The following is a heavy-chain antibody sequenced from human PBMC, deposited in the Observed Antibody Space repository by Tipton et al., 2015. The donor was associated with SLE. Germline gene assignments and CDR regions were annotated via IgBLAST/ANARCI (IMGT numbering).Heavy chain of an antibody. CDR1: GGSFSGYY. CDR2: INHSGST. D-gene: IGHD3-22*01. V-gene: IGHV4-34*01. Sequence: TLSLTCAVYGGSFSGYYWSWIRQPPGKGLEWIGEINHSGSTNYNPSLKSRDTISVDTSKNQFSLNLSSVTAADTAVYYCARDEYRYDATGYHLLGHFDFWGQGTLVTVSS. CDR3: ARDEYRYDATGYHLLGHFDF. J-gene: IGHJ4*02.